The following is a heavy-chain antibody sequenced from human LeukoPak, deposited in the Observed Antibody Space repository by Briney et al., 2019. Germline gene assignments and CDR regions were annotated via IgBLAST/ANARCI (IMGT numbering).Heavy chain of an antibody. Sequence: GGSLRLSCTAYGFTVSSNYMCWVRQAPWKGLEWVSVIYSGGSTYYADSVKGRFTISRDNSKNALYLQMNSLRAEDTAVYYCARGGGYDFPSDYWGQGTLVTVSS. V-gene: IGHV3-66*02. CDR2: IYSGGST. CDR1: GFTVSSNY. CDR3: ARGGGYDFPSDY. J-gene: IGHJ4*02. D-gene: IGHD3-3*01.